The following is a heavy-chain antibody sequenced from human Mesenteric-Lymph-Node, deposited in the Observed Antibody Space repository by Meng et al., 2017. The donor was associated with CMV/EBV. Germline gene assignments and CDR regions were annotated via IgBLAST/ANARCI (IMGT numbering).Heavy chain of an antibody. CDR2: IYNSGIT. J-gene: IGHJ3*02. D-gene: IGHD3-10*01. CDR1: GGSIKSYY. V-gene: IGHV4-59*01. CDR3: ARDLRASNAFDI. Sequence: SETLSLTCTVSGGSIKSYYWSWIRQRPGKGLEWIGYIYNSGITNYNPSLKSRVSISIDTSKNQFSLRLNAVTAADTAVYYCARDLRASNAFDIWGRGAMVTVSS.